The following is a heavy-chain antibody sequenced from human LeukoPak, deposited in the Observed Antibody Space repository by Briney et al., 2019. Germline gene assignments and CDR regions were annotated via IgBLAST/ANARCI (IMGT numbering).Heavy chain of an antibody. Sequence: SETLSLTCTVSGGSISSGGYYWSWIRQHPGKGLEWIGYIYYSGSTYYNPSLKSRVTISVDTSKNQFSLKLSSVTAADTAVYYCARVPTGDANFDYWGQGTLVTVSS. CDR1: GGSISSGGYY. V-gene: IGHV4-31*03. D-gene: IGHD1-1*01. CDR3: ARVPTGDANFDY. J-gene: IGHJ4*02. CDR2: IYYSGST.